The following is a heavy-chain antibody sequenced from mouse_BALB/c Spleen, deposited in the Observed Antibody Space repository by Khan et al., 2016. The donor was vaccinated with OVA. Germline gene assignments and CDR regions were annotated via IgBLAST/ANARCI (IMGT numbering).Heavy chain of an antibody. CDR2: ISRDTSSI. D-gene: IGHD1-1*01. Sequence: EVELVESGAGLVQPGGSRKLSCAASGFTFSNYRMHWVRQAPEQGLEWVAFISRDTSSIYYADTLKGRFTISRDNSSNTPFLQMTSIMSEDTARDYCATSYFYGYYFDYWGQGTTLTVSS. CDR3: ATSYFYGYYFDY. V-gene: IGHV5-17*02. J-gene: IGHJ2*01. CDR1: GFTFSNYR.